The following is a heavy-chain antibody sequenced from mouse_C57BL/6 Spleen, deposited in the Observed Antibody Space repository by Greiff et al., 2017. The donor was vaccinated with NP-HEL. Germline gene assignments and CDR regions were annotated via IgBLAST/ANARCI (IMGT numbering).Heavy chain of an antibody. Sequence: QVQLQQPGAELVKPGASVKVSCKASGYTFTSYWMHWVKQRPGQGLEWIGYINTNNGGTSYNQKFKGKATLTVNKSSSTAYMELRSLTSEDSAVYYCARVWDGYYYAMDYWGQGTSVTVSS. D-gene: IGHD2-3*01. CDR2: INTNNGGT. CDR3: ARVWDGYYYAMDY. CDR1: GYTFTSYW. J-gene: IGHJ4*01. V-gene: IGHV1-53*01.